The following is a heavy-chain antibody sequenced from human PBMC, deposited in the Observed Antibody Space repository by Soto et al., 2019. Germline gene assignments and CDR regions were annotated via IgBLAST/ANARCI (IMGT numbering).Heavy chain of an antibody. V-gene: IGHV3-7*01. CDR1: GFRFSASL. CDR3: AREGGNSPYFFDY. CDR2: MKLDGSEK. Sequence: GGSLRLSCAGSGFRFSASLINWVRQAPGKGLEWVANMKLDGSEKYYVDSVKGRFTISRDNAKNLLYLQMSNLRAEDTAVYYCAREGGNSPYFFDYWGQGTPVTVSS. D-gene: IGHD3-9*01. J-gene: IGHJ4*02.